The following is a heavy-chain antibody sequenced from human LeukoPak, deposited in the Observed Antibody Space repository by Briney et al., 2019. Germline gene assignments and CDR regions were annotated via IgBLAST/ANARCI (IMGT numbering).Heavy chain of an antibody. Sequence: ASVKVSCKASGYTFTSYDINWVRQATGQGLEWMGWMNPNSGNTGYAQKFQGRVTMTRNTSISTAYMELSSLRSEDTVVYYCARGLAITTVRGVIMPWGQGTLVTVSS. CDR3: ARGLAITTVRGVIMP. D-gene: IGHD3-10*01. J-gene: IGHJ5*02. CDR1: GYTFTSYD. CDR2: MNPNSGNT. V-gene: IGHV1-8*01.